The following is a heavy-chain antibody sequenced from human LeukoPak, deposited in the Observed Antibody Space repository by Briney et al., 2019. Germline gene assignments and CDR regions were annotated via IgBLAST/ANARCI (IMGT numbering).Heavy chain of an antibody. CDR1: GFTFSSYE. J-gene: IGHJ4*02. D-gene: IGHD3-10*01. V-gene: IGHV3-48*03. Sequence: GGSLRLSCAASGFTFSSYEMNWVRQAPGKGLEWVSYISSSGSTIYYADSVKGRFTISRDNAKNSLYLQMNSLRAEDTAIYYCAKLSVWDGSGSYDYWGQGTLVTVSS. CDR2: ISSSGSTI. CDR3: AKLSVWDGSGSYDY.